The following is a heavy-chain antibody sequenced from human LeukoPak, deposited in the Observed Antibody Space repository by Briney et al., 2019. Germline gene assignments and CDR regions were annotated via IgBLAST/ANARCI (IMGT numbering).Heavy chain of an antibody. V-gene: IGHV3-48*01. Sequence: GGSLRLSCAASGFTFSSYSMNWVRQAPGKGLEWVSYISSSSSTIYYADSVKGRFTISRDNARNSLYLQMNSLRAGDTAVYYCARSRYSSSLWGQGTLSPSPQ. CDR3: ARSRYSSSL. J-gene: IGHJ4*02. CDR2: ISSSSSTI. D-gene: IGHD6-13*01. CDR1: GFTFSSYS.